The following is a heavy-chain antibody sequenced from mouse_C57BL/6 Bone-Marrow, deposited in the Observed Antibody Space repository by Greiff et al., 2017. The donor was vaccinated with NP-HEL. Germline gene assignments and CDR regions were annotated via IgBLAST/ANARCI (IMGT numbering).Heavy chain of an antibody. CDR3: ARVSDCYPFAY. D-gene: IGHD2-3*01. CDR1: GYTFTSYD. CDR2: IYPRDGSN. Sequence: QVQLQQSGPELVKPGASVKLSCKASGYTFTSYDINWVKQRPGQGLEWIGWIYPRDGSNKYNEKFKGKATLTVDTSSSTAYMELHSLTSEDSAVYFCARVSDCYPFAYWGQGTLVTVSA. V-gene: IGHV1-85*01. J-gene: IGHJ3*01.